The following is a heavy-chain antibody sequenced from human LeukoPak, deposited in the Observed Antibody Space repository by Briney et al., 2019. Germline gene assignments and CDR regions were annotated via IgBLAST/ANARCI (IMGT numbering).Heavy chain of an antibody. CDR1: GFTFSTYA. Sequence: GGSLRLSCAASGFTFSTYAMSWVCQAPGKGLEWVSGVRGSGTDTYYADSVKGRFTISRDNSKNTLYLQMNSLRAEDTAVYYCARLLATTGTRYFDYWGQGTLVTVSS. D-gene: IGHD6-13*01. V-gene: IGHV3-23*01. CDR3: ARLLATTGTRYFDY. CDR2: VRGSGTDT. J-gene: IGHJ4*02.